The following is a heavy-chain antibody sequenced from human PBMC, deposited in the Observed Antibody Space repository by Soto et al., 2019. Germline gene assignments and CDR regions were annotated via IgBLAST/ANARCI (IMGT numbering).Heavy chain of an antibody. V-gene: IGHV3-53*01. D-gene: IGHD6-19*01. J-gene: IGHJ6*02. CDR1: GFTVSSNY. Sequence: PGGSLRLSCAASGFTVSSNYMSWVRQAPGKGLEWVSVIYSGGSTYYADSVKGRFTISRDNSKNTLYLQMNSLRAEDTAVYYCARDGPMAGSYYYYYYGMDVWGQGTTVTVYS. CDR2: IYSGGST. CDR3: ARDGPMAGSYYYYYYGMDV.